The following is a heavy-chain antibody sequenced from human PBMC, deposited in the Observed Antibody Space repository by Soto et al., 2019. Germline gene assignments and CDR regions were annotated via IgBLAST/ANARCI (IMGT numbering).Heavy chain of an antibody. CDR3: ARGNGIKGYYYYGMDV. V-gene: IGHV4-34*01. J-gene: IGHJ6*02. CDR1: GGSFSGYY. CDR2: INHSGST. Sequence: SETLSLTCAVYGGSFSGYYWSWIRQPPGKGLEWIGEINHSGSTNYNPSLKSRVTISVDTSKNQFSLKLSSVTAADTAVYYCARGNGIKGYYYYGMDVWGQGTTVTVSS. D-gene: IGHD2-8*01.